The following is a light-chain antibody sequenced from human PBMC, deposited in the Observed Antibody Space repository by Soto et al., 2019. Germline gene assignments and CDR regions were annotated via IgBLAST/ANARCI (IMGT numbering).Light chain of an antibody. CDR3: QQGNSFPLT. V-gene: IGKV1-12*01. CDR2: SAS. J-gene: IGKJ4*01. CDR1: QAISSL. Sequence: DIQMTQSPSSVSASVGDRVTITCRASQAISSLLAWFQQKPGEAPRLLIYSASSLHSGVPSRFSGSGSGTDFTLTISSLQPEDFAPYYCQQGNSFPLTFGGGTKVEIK.